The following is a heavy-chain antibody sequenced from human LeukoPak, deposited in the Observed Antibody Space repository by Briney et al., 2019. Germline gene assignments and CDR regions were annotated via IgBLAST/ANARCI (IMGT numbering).Heavy chain of an antibody. Sequence: GGSLRLSCAASGFTFSSYAMSWVRQAPGKGLEWVSGISGSGDSTYYADSAKGRFTISRDNSKNTLYLQMNSLRAEDTAVYYCASFPAIVVVTARVGYWGQGTLVTVSS. CDR2: ISGSGDST. CDR1: GFTFSSYA. J-gene: IGHJ4*02. V-gene: IGHV3-23*01. D-gene: IGHD2-21*02. CDR3: ASFPAIVVVTARVGY.